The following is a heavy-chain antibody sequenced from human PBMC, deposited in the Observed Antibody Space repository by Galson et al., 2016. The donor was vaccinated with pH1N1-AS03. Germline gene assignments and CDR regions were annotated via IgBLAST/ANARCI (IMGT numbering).Heavy chain of an antibody. Sequence: SLRLSCAASGFSFRSYALSWVRQAPGKGLEWVSGISGSGEMTFYADSVKGRFTVSRDNAKNSLYLQMNSLRDEDTAVYYCARGNYYDVDLKEYYFDYWGQGTLFTVSS. J-gene: IGHJ4*02. CDR2: ISGSGEMT. CDR1: GFSFRSYA. CDR3: ARGNYYDVDLKEYYFDY. V-gene: IGHV3-21*01. D-gene: IGHD3-22*01.